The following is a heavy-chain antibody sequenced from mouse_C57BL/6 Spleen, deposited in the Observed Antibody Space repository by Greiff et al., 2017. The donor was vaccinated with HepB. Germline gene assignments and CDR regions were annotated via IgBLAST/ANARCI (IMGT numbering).Heavy chain of an antibody. V-gene: IGHV1-52*01. CDR1: GYTFTSYW. Sequence: QVQLQQPGAELVRPGSSVKLSCKASGYTFTSYWMHWVKQRPIQGLEWIGNIDPSDSETHYNQKFKDKATLTVDKSSSTAYMQLSSLTSEDSAVYYCARDYGSSYAAMDYWGQGTSVTVSS. CDR2: IDPSDSET. J-gene: IGHJ4*01. CDR3: ARDYGSSYAAMDY. D-gene: IGHD1-1*01.